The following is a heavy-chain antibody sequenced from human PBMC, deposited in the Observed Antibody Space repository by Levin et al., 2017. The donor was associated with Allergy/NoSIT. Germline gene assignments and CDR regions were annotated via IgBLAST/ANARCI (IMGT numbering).Heavy chain of an antibody. V-gene: IGHV4-30-2*01. J-gene: IGHJ4*02. D-gene: IGHD5-18*01. CDR3: ARVAGYSYGYYFDY. Sequence: ASETLSLTCAVSGGSISSGGYSWSWIRQPPGKGLEWIGNIYLSGSTNDNPSLKSRVTMSVDRSKNQFSLKLSYVTAADTAVYYCARVAGYSYGYYFDYWGQGTLVTVSS. CDR2: IYLSGST. CDR1: GGSISSGGYS.